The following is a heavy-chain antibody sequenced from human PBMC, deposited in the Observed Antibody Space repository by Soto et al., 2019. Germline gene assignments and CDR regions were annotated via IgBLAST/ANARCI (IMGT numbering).Heavy chain of an antibody. Sequence: GGSLRLSCSASGFTFSSYAMSSAREAQGKRRGWVSAISGSGGSTYYADSVKGRFTISRDNSKNTLYLQMNSLRAEDTAVYYCAKDTPWGEQLPPLFNFDYWGQGTLVTVSS. CDR1: GFTFSSYA. D-gene: IGHD6-6*01. CDR2: ISGSGGST. J-gene: IGHJ4*02. V-gene: IGHV3-23*01. CDR3: AKDTPWGEQLPPLFNFDY.